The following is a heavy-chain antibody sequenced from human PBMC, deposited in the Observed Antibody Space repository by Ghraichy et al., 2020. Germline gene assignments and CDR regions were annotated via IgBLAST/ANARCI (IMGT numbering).Heavy chain of an antibody. Sequence: ASVKVSCKASGYTFTSYDINWVRQATGQGLEWMGWMNPNSGNKGYAQKFQGRVTMNRNTSISTAYMELSSLRYEDTAVYYCAGLPKSITMVQGVIGGFNWFDPWGQGTLVTVSS. J-gene: IGHJ5*02. D-gene: IGHD3-10*01. CDR2: MNPNSGNK. V-gene: IGHV1-8*01. CDR3: AGLPKSITMVQGVIGGFNWFDP. CDR1: GYTFTSYD.